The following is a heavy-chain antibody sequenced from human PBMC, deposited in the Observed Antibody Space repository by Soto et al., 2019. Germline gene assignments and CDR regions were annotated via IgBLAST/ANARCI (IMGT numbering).Heavy chain of an antibody. Sequence: SVKVSCKASGGTFSSYAISWVRQAPGQGLEWMGGIIPIFGTANYAQKFQGRVTITADESASTAYMELSSLRSEDTAVYYCARGPRNPPYYFDYWGQGTLVTVSS. J-gene: IGHJ4*02. CDR3: ARGPRNPPYYFDY. CDR2: IIPIFGTA. V-gene: IGHV1-69*13. CDR1: GGTFSSYA.